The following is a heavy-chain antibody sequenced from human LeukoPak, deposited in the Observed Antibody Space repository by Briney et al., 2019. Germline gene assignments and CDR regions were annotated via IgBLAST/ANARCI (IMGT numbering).Heavy chain of an antibody. V-gene: IGHV1-2*02. J-gene: IGHJ5*02. CDR1: GYTFTGYY. CDR3: ARAPYYYGSGSSGWFDP. Sequence: ASVKVSCKASGYTFTGYYMHWVRQAPGQGLEWMGWINPNSGDTNYAQKFQGKVTMTRDTSISTAYMELSRLRSDDTAVYYCARAPYYYGSGSSGWFDPWGQGTLVTVSS. CDR2: INPNSGDT. D-gene: IGHD3-10*01.